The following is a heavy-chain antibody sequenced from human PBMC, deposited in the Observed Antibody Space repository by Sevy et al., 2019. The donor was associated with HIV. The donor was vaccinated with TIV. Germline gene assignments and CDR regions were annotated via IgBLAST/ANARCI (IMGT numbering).Heavy chain of an antibody. J-gene: IGHJ4*02. D-gene: IGHD3-16*01. CDR2: ISXDXRNTK. V-gene: IGHV3-30*03. CDR3: ARDRGEXXSXAFXX. Sequence: GXSLRLXCVGXXXXXSDHRMXXVRQAPXKXLEWXXVISXDXRNTKYKADSVKGRFTISRDNSKNTLYLQMNSLRAEDTAIYYXARDRGEXXSXAFXXWGQGTLVTXSS. CDR1: XXXXSDHR.